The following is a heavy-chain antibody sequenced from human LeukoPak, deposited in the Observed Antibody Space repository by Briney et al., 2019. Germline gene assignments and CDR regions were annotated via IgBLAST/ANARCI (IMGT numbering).Heavy chain of an antibody. Sequence: SETLSLTCTVSGGSISSGGYYWSWIRQHPGKGLEWIGYIYYSGSTYYNPSLKSRVTISVDTSKNQFSLKLSSVTVADTAVYYCARVGYYYDSSGSLNAFDIWGQGTMVTVSS. D-gene: IGHD3-22*01. CDR3: ARVGYYYDSSGSLNAFDI. CDR2: IYYSGST. V-gene: IGHV4-31*03. CDR1: GGSISSGGYY. J-gene: IGHJ3*02.